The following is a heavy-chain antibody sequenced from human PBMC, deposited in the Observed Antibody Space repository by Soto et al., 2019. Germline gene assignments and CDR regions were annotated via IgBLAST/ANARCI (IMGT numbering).Heavy chain of an antibody. CDR1: GFTLSNYW. V-gene: IGHV3-7*01. J-gene: IGHJ6*03. CDR2: IKQDGSQM. CDR3: ARVPGITIFGVYYYFMDV. Sequence: EVQLVESGGDLVQPGGSLRLSCAGSGFTLSNYWMSWVRQAPGKGPEWVANIKQDGSQMYYVDSVKGRFTISRDNAKNSLYLQMNSLRAEYTAVYYCARVPGITIFGVYYYFMDVWGKGTALTVSS. D-gene: IGHD3-3*01.